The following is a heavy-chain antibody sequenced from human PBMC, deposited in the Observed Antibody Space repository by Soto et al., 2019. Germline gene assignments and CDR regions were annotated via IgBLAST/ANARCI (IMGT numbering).Heavy chain of an antibody. V-gene: IGHV3-23*01. Sequence: QAPGKGLEWVSAISGSGGSTYYADSVKGRFTISRDNSKNTLYLQMNSLRAEDTAVYYCAKEIVPAAIVDYWGKGTLVTVSS. CDR2: ISGSGGST. J-gene: IGHJ4*02. CDR3: AKEIVPAAIVDY. D-gene: IGHD2-2*01.